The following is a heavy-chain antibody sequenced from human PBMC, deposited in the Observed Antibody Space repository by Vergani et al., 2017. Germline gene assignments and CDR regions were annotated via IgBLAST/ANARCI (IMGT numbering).Heavy chain of an antibody. J-gene: IGHJ3*02. CDR3: ATDLSYYPKDAFDI. CDR1: GYTLTELS. Sequence: QVQLVQSGAEVKKPGASVKVSCKVSGYTLTELSMHWVRQAPGNGLEWMGGFDPEDGETNYAQKFQGRVTMTEDTATDTAYMELSSLRSEDTAVYYCATDLSYYPKDAFDIWGQGTMVTVSS. D-gene: IGHD3-22*01. CDR2: FDPEDGET. V-gene: IGHV1-24*01.